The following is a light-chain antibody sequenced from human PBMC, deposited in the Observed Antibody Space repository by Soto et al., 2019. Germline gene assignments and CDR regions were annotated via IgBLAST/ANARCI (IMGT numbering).Light chain of an antibody. CDR3: QMYDSAPTWA. CDR2: AAS. V-gene: IGKV1-27*01. J-gene: IGKJ1*01. CDR1: QVISNY. Sequence: IQITQFPASLSASVGDRVTITCRASQVISNYLAWYQQKPGKIPNLLIFAASTLQSGVPSRFSGSGSGTNFTLTISSLQPEDVATYYCQMYDSAPTWAFGQGTKV.